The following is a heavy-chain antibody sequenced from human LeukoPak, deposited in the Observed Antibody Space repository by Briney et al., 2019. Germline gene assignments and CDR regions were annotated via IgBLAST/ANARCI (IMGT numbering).Heavy chain of an antibody. CDR2: IIPIFGTA. V-gene: IGHV1-69*06. Sequence: SVKVSCKASGGTFSSYAISWVRQAPGQGLEWVGGIIPIFGTANYAQKFQGRVTITADKSTSTAYMELSSLRSEDTAVYYCARVRYRLAETYIDYWRQGTLVTVCS. CDR3: ARVRYRLAETYIDY. D-gene: IGHD3-16*01. J-gene: IGHJ4*02. CDR1: GGTFSSYA.